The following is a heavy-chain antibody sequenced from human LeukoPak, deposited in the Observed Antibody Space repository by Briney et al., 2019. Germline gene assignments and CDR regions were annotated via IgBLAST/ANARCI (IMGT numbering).Heavy chain of an antibody. Sequence: PSETLSLTCTVSGGSISSGDYYLRWIRQPPGKGLEWIVYIYYSGSTYYNPSLKSRITRSVDTSKNQSSLKLSSVTAADTAVYYCACEVRPWNWFDPWGQGTLVTVSS. D-gene: IGHD3-10*01. CDR3: ACEVRPWNWFDP. V-gene: IGHV4-30-4*08. J-gene: IGHJ5*02. CDR2: IYYSGST. CDR1: GGSISSGDYY.